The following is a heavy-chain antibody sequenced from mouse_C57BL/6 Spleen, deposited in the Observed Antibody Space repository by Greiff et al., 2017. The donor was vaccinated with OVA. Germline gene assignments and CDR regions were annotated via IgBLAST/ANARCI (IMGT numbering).Heavy chain of an antibody. CDR3: ARGQLRLLYYFDY. Sequence: QVQLQQSGAELVKPGASVKLSCKASGYTFTSYWMQWVKQRPGQGLEWIGEIEPSDSYTNYNQKFKGKATLTVDTSSSTAYMQLSSLTSEDSAVYYWARGQLRLLYYFDYWGQGTTLTVSS. V-gene: IGHV1-50*01. CDR2: IEPSDSYT. D-gene: IGHD3-2*02. CDR1: GYTFTSYW. J-gene: IGHJ2*01.